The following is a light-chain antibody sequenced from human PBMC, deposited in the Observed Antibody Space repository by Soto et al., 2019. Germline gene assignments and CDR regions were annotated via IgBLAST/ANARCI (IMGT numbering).Light chain of an antibody. CDR3: SSYTSSSTYV. CDR2: EVS. CDR1: SSDVGGYNY. V-gene: IGLV2-14*01. J-gene: IGLJ1*01. Sequence: HSVLTQPASVSGSPGQSITLSCPGSSSDVGGYNYVSWYQQHPGKAPKLMIYEVSNRPSGVPNRFSGSKSGNTASLTISGLQAEDEADYYCSSYTSSSTYVFGTGTKVTVL.